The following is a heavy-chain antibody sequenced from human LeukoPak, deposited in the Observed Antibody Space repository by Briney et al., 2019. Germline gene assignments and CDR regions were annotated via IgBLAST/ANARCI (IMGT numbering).Heavy chain of an antibody. J-gene: IGHJ5*02. D-gene: IGHD2-15*01. CDR3: ARVVCPLCSGGSCYSGPVCWFDP. CDR2: LNTHSGGT. CDR1: GYTFTGYY. Sequence: ASVKVSCKASGYTFTGYYLHWVRQAPGQGLEWMGWLNTHSGGTNYAQNFQGRVTMTRDTSISTAYLELSRLTSDDTAMYYCARVVCPLCSGGSCYSGPVCWFDPWGQGTLVTVSS. V-gene: IGHV1-2*02.